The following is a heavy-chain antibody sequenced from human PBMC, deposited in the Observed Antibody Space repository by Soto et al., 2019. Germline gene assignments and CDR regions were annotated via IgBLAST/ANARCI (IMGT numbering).Heavy chain of an antibody. CDR2: ISYDGSNK. Sequence: QVPLVESGGGVVQPGRSLRLSCAASGFTFSSYGMHWVRQAPGKGLEWVAVISYDGSNKYYADSVKGRFTISRDNSKNTLYLQMNSLRAEDTAVYYCAKDLANYGDYANYYYYGMDVWGQGTTVTVSS. J-gene: IGHJ6*02. CDR1: GFTFSSYG. D-gene: IGHD4-17*01. V-gene: IGHV3-30*18. CDR3: AKDLANYGDYANYYYYGMDV.